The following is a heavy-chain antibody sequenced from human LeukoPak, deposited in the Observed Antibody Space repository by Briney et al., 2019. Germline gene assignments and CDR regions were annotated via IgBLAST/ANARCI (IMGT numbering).Heavy chain of an antibody. J-gene: IGHJ4*02. D-gene: IGHD3-22*01. CDR3: ARPRGTVDYYDSSGDPYFDY. CDR2: IEYSGST. V-gene: IGHV4-39*01. CDR1: GGSTSSSSYY. Sequence: SETLSLTCTVSGGSTSSSSYYWGWIRQPPGKGLEWIGSIEYSGSTYYNPSLKSRVTISVDTSKNQFSLKLSSVTAADTAVYYCARPRGTVDYYDSSGDPYFDYWGQGTLVTVSS.